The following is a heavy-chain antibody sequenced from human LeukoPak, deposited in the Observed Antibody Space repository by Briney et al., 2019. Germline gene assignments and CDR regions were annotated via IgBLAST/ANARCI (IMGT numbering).Heavy chain of an antibody. D-gene: IGHD2-15*01. V-gene: IGHV3-72*01. CDR3: ARVSIVVVVAAELRNYYYYYMDV. CDR1: GFTFSDHY. CDR2: TRNKANSYTT. J-gene: IGHJ6*03. Sequence: GGSLRLSCAASGFTFSDHYMDWVRQAPGKGLEWVGRTRNKANSYTTEYAASVKGRFTISRDDSKNSLYLQMNSLKTEDTAVYYCARVSIVVVVAAELRNYYYYYMDVWGKGTTVTVSS.